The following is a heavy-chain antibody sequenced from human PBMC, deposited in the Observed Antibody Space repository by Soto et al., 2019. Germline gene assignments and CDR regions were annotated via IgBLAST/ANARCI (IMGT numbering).Heavy chain of an antibody. D-gene: IGHD5-12*01. CDR1: GYSFTSYW. CDR3: ARLVNLSGYEVWYYYYGMDV. Sequence: ESLKISCKGSGYSFTSYWISWVRQMPGKGLEWMGRIDPSDSYTNYSPSFQGHVTISADKSISTAYLQWSSLKASDTAMYYCARLVNLSGYEVWYYYYGMDVWGQGTTVTVSS. V-gene: IGHV5-10-1*01. CDR2: IDPSDSYT. J-gene: IGHJ6*02.